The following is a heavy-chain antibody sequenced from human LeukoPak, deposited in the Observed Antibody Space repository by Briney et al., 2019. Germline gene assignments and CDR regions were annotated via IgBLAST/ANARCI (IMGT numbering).Heavy chain of an antibody. D-gene: IGHD6-13*01. V-gene: IGHV1-8*01. CDR2: MNPNSGNT. CDR3: ARKGIAAARRPYDY. Sequence: ASVKVSCKASGYTFTSYDINWVRQATGQGLEWMGWMNPNSGNTGYAQKFQGRVTMTRNTSISTAYMELSSLRSEDTAVYYCARKGIAAARRPYDYWGQGTLVTVSS. J-gene: IGHJ4*02. CDR1: GYTFTSYD.